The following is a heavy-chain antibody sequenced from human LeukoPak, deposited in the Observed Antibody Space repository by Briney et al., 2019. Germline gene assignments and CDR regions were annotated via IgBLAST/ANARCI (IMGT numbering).Heavy chain of an antibody. CDR2: IYSGGST. CDR1: GFTFSSYS. V-gene: IGHV3-53*01. J-gene: IGHJ4*02. D-gene: IGHD3-22*01. CDR3: ARVAHYYDSSGYLYYFDY. Sequence: PGGSLRLSCAASGFTFSSYSMSWVRQAPGKGLEWVSVIYSGGSTYYADSVKGRFTISRDNSKNTLYLQMNSLRAEDTAVYYCARVAHYYDSSGYLYYFDYWGQGTLVTVSS.